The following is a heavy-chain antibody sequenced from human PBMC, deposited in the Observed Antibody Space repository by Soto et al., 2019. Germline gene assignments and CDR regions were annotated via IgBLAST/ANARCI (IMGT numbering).Heavy chain of an antibody. D-gene: IGHD2-21*02. Sequence: QVQLQESGPGLVKPSQTLSLTCTVSGGSFSSGSYYWSWIRQHPGKGLEYSGHIYYSESTYYNPSLKGRLSFSLDTSKNQFSLKLSSVTAADTAVYYCARECGGDCYNSYGLDVWGQGTTVSVSS. J-gene: IGHJ6*02. V-gene: IGHV4-31*03. CDR1: GGSFSSGSYY. CDR3: ARECGGDCYNSYGLDV. CDR2: IYYSEST.